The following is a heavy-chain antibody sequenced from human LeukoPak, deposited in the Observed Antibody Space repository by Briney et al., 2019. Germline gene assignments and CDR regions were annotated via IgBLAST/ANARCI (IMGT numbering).Heavy chain of an antibody. CDR1: GFTFSSYG. J-gene: IGHJ4*02. V-gene: IGHV3-30*02. CDR2: IWYDGSNK. CDR3: AKEGQLLPFDY. D-gene: IGHD2-2*01. Sequence: GGSLRLSCAASGFTFSSYGMHWVRQAPGKGLEWVAVIWYDGSNKYYADSVKGRFTISRDNSKNTLYLQMNSLRAEDTAVYYCAKEGQLLPFDYWGQGTLVTVSS.